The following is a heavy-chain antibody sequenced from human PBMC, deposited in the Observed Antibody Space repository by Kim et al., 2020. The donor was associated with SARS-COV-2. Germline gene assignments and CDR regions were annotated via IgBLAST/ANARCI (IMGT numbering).Heavy chain of an antibody. CDR3: TRADQPGSMDV. CDR1: GFTFWNYW. D-gene: IGHD6-13*01. Sequence: GGSLRLSCAASGFTFWNYWMMWVRQAPGKGLEWVAIIRSDGSEKHYVDSLKGRFSISRDNAKNSLFLQMNSLRAEDTAVYYCTRADQPGSMDVWGQGTTV. J-gene: IGHJ6*02. V-gene: IGHV3-7*03. CDR2: IRSDGSEK.